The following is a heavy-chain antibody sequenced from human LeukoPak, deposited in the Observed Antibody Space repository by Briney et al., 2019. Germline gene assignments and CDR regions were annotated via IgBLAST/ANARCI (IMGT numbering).Heavy chain of an antibody. CDR2: INPNSGGT. V-gene: IGHV1-2*02. J-gene: IGHJ4*02. D-gene: IGHD4-17*01. CDR3: ARSPMTTVTTGDY. CDR1: GYTFTGYY. Sequence: ASVKVSCKASGYTFTGYYMHWVRQAPGQGLEWMGWINPNSGGTNYAQKFQGRATMSRDTSLTTVYMDLSSLRSDDTALYYCARSPMTTVTTGDYWGQGTLVTVSS.